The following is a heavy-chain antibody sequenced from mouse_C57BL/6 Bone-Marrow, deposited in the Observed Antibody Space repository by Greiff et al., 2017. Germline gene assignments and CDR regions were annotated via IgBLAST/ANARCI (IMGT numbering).Heavy chain of an antibody. CDR2: IYPRDGST. CDR1: GYTFTSYD. V-gene: IGHV1-85*01. Sequence: VKLKESGPELVKPGASVKLSCKASGYTFTSYDINWVKQRPGQGLEWIGWIYPRDGSTKYNEKFKGKATLTVDTSSSTAYMELHSLTSEDSAVYVCARDYGSSYWYFDVWGTGTTVTVSS. J-gene: IGHJ1*03. CDR3: ARDYGSSYWYFDV. D-gene: IGHD1-1*01.